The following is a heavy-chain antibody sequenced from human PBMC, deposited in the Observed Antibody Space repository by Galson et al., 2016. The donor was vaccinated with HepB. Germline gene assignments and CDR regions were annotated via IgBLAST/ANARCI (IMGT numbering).Heavy chain of an antibody. CDR2: IWYDGSNK. J-gene: IGHJ2*01. CDR1: GFTFSSYG. CDR3: ARDAPYDSSGYYWPDWYFDL. Sequence: SLRLSCAASGFTFSSYGMHWLRQAPGKGLEWVAVIWYDGSNKYYEDFVKGRFTISRDNSKNTLYLQMNSLRAEDTAVYYCARDAPYDSSGYYWPDWYFDLWGRGTLVTVSS. D-gene: IGHD3-22*01. V-gene: IGHV3-33*01.